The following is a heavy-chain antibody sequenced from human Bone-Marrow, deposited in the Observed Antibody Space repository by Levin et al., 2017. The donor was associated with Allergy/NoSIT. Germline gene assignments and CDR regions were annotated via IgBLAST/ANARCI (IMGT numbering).Heavy chain of an antibody. V-gene: IGHV4-39*07. CDR3: ASNSFDFLSGYPNWCDS. CDR2: LFYSGST. J-gene: IGHJ5*01. CDR1: GVSITTTNLY. D-gene: IGHD3-3*01. Sequence: RSSETLSLTCSVSGVSITTTNLYWAWIRQPPGKGLEWIGSLFYSGSTFSNPSLNSRVTLSLDTSNHQFSLKLSPLTAADTAIYCGASNSFDFLSGYPNWCDSWGQGTLVTVSS.